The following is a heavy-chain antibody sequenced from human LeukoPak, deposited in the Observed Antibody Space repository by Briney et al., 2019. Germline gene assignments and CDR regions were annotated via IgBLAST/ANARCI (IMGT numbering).Heavy chain of an antibody. CDR2: ISWNSGSI. CDR1: GFTFDDYA. CDR3: ARDLDSSGSDI. V-gene: IGHV3-9*01. Sequence: PGRSLRLSCAASGFTFDDYAMHWVRQAPGKGLEWVSGISWNSGSIGYADSVKGRFTISRDNAKNSLYLQMNSLRAEDTAVYYCARDLDSSGSDIWGQGTMVTVSS. D-gene: IGHD3-22*01. J-gene: IGHJ3*02.